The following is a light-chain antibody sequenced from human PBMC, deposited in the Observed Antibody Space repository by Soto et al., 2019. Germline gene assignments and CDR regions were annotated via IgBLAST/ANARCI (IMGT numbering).Light chain of an antibody. CDR1: QSVSGW. J-gene: IGKJ2*01. Sequence: DIQMTQSPSTLSASVGDRVTITCRASQSVSGWLAWYQQEPGKAPKLLIYRVSDLETGVPSRFSGRGSGTEFTLTISSLQPEDFATYYCQQYNSHYTFGQGTMVDIK. CDR2: RVS. V-gene: IGKV1-5*03. CDR3: QQYNSHYT.